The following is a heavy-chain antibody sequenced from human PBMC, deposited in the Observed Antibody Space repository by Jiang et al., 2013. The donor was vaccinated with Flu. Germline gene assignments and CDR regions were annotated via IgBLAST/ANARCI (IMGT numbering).Heavy chain of an antibody. Sequence: VQLLESGGGLVQPGGSLRLSCAASGFTFSSYAMSWVRQAPGKGLEWVSAISGSGGSTYYADSVKGRFTISRDNSKNTLYLQMNSLRAEDTAVYYCAKDQDPDDIAVAATVYFDYWGQGTLVTVSS. D-gene: IGHD6-19*01. V-gene: IGHV3-23*01. J-gene: IGHJ4*02. CDR2: ISGSGGST. CDR3: AKDQDPDDIAVAATVYFDY. CDR1: GFTFSSYA.